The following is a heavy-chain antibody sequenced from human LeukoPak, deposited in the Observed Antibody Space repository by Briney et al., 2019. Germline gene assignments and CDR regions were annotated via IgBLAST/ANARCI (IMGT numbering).Heavy chain of an antibody. CDR2: INHSGST. CDR1: GGSFSGYY. Sequence: SETLSLTCAVYGGSFSGYYWSWIRQPPGKGLEWIGEINHSGSTNYNPSLKSRVTISVDTSKNQFSLKLSSVTAADTAVYYCAGGLGQQLVFPDGYNWFDPWGQGTLVTVSS. V-gene: IGHV4-34*01. CDR3: AGGLGQQLVFPDGYNWFDP. D-gene: IGHD6-13*01. J-gene: IGHJ5*02.